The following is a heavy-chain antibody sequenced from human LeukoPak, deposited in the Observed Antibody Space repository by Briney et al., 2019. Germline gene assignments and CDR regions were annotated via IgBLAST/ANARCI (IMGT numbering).Heavy chain of an antibody. CDR1: GFTFSTYW. CDR3: TGREGGGGWYVY. D-gene: IGHD6-19*01. J-gene: IGHJ4*02. V-gene: IGHV3-74*03. Sequence: GGSLRLSCAASGFTFSTYWMHWVRQAPGKGLVWVSRINNDGSNIVYADSVKGRLTIYRDNAKNTLYLQMNSLRAEDTAVYYCTGREGGGGWYVYWGQGTLVTVSS. CDR2: INNDGSNI.